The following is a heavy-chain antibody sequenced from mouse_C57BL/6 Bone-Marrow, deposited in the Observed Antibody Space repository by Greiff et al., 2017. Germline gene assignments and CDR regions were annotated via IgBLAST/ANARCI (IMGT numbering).Heavy chain of an antibody. Sequence: EVKLMESGGGLVKPGGSLKLSCAASGFTFSSYAMSWVRQTPEKRLEWVATISDGGSYTYYPDNLKGRFTISRDNAKNNLYLQMSHLKSEDTAMYCGARGEAWFAYWGQGTLVTVSA. J-gene: IGHJ3*01. CDR2: ISDGGSYT. V-gene: IGHV5-4*03. CDR1: GFTFSSYA. CDR3: ARGEAWFAY.